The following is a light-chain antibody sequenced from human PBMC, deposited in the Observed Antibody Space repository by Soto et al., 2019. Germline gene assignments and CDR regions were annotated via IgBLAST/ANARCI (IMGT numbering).Light chain of an antibody. J-gene: IGLJ3*02. CDR1: SSDVGAYNS. Sequence: QAVVAQPASVSGSPGQSITISCTGTSSDVGAYNSVSWYQQHPGQAPQLMIYEVSNRPSGVSNRFSGSKSGNTASLTISGLQAEDETDYYCSSYTSTGAWVFGGGTKVTVL. CDR2: EVS. V-gene: IGLV2-14*01. CDR3: SSYTSTGAWV.